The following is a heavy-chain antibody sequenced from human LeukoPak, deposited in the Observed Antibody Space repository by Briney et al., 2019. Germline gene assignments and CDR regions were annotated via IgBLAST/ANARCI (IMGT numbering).Heavy chain of an antibody. V-gene: IGHV1-2*02. CDR3: ARDRSCSGGSCYIWFDP. J-gene: IGHJ5*02. CDR2: INPNHGGT. D-gene: IGHD2-15*01. CDR1: GYSFTDYY. Sequence: ASVKVSCKASGYSFTDYYINWVRQAPGQGLEWMGWINPNHGGTHYAQKFQGRVTMTRDTSITTAYMELSRLRSDDTAVYYCARDRSCSGGSCYIWFDPWGQGTLVTVSS.